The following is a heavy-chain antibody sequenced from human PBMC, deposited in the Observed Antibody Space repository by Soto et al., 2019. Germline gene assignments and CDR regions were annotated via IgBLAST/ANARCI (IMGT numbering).Heavy chain of an antibody. CDR2: ILHDGSNE. CDR3: AKSRDGYSFYYYYGMDV. CDR1: GFTFSNYG. V-gene: IGHV3-30*18. Sequence: GGSLRLSCAAPGFTFSNYGMHWVHQAAGKGLEWVALILHDGSNEYYADSVKGRFTISRDNSKNTLYLQMNSLRGDDTAVYYCAKSRDGYSFYYYYGMDVWGQANTVTVSS. D-gene: IGHD4-4*01. J-gene: IGHJ6*02.